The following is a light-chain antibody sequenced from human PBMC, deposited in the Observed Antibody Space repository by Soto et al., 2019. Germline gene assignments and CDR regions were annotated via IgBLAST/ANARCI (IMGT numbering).Light chain of an antibody. CDR1: QSVSSDY. CDR2: GAS. J-gene: IGKJ1*01. CDR3: QQYGSSRWT. V-gene: IGKV3-20*01. Sequence: EIVLTQSPGTLSLSPAERATLSCRASQSVSSDYLAWYQQKPGQAPRLLIYGASSRATCIPDRFSGSGSGTDFTLTISRLEPEDFAVYYCQQYGSSRWTFGQGTKVEIK.